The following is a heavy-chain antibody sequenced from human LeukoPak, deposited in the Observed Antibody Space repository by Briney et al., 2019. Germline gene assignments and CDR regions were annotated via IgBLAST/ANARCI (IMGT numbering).Heavy chain of an antibody. J-gene: IGHJ4*02. D-gene: IGHD1-26*01. Sequence: PGGSLRLSCAASGFTFSSYGMSWARQAPGKGLEWVSGINWNGGSTNYADSVEGRFTISRDNAKNSLYLQMNSLRAEDTALYYCAKSRGGSYLIMDYWGQGTLVTVSS. CDR1: GFTFSSYG. V-gene: IGHV3-20*04. CDR2: INWNGGST. CDR3: AKSRGGSYLIMDY.